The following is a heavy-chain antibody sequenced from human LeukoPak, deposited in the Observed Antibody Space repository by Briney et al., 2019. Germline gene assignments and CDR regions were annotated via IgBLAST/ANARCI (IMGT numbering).Heavy chain of an antibody. CDR2: IIPIFGTA. J-gene: IGHJ4*02. Sequence: SVKVSCKASGGTFSSYAISWVRQAPGQGLEWMGGIIPIFGTANYAQKFQGRVTITADESTSTAYMELSSLRSEDAAVYYCARDQGRGYSYGYDYWGQGTLVTVSS. CDR1: GGTFSSYA. D-gene: IGHD5-18*01. V-gene: IGHV1-69*13. CDR3: ARDQGRGYSYGYDY.